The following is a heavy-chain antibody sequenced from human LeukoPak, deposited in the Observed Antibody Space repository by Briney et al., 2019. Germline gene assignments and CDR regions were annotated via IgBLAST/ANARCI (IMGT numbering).Heavy chain of an antibody. CDR3: ARGRQGSDY. J-gene: IGHJ4*02. CDR1: GFTVSSNY. Sequence: PGGSLRLSCAASGFTVSSNYMSWVRQAPGKGLEWVSVIYSGGTTYYGGSTYYADSLRGRFTISRDNSKNTLYLQMNGLRAEDTAVYYCARGRQGSDYWGQGTLVTVSS. CDR2: IYSGGTTYYGGST. V-gene: IGHV3-NL1*01.